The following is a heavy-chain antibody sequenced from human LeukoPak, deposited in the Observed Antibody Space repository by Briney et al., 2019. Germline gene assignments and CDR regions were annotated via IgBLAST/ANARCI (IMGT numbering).Heavy chain of an antibody. Sequence: GGSLRLSYAASGFTFSSYAMNWVRQTPGKGLEWVSAISGSGGSTYYADSVKGRFTISRDNSKNTLYLQMNSLRAEDTAVYYCAKSVGWSAVFDYWGQGTLVTVSS. J-gene: IGHJ4*02. V-gene: IGHV3-23*01. CDR3: AKSVGWSAVFDY. D-gene: IGHD1-26*01. CDR2: ISGSGGST. CDR1: GFTFSSYA.